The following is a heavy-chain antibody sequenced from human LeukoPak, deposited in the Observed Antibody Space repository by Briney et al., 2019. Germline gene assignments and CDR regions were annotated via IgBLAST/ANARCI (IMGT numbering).Heavy chain of an antibody. Sequence: SETLSLTCTVSGGSISSSSYYWGWIRQPPGKGLEWIGSIYYSGSTYYNPSLKSRVTISVDTSKNQFSLKLSSVTAADTAVYYCARVVPAAMMFDYWGQGTLVTVSS. CDR3: ARVVPAAMMFDY. CDR1: GGSISSSSYY. D-gene: IGHD2-2*01. V-gene: IGHV4-39*07. CDR2: IYYSGST. J-gene: IGHJ4*02.